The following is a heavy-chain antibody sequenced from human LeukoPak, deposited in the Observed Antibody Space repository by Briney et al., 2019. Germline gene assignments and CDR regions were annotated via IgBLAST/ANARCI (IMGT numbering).Heavy chain of an antibody. CDR1: GYTFTGYY. V-gene: IGHV1-46*01. D-gene: IGHD3-16*01. CDR2: INPSGGST. Sequence: ASVKVSCKASGYTFTGYYMHWVRQAPGQGLEWMGIINPSGGSTSYAQKFQGRVTMTRDTSASTVYMELSSLRSEDTAVYYCARVDGGVWDYWGQGTLVTVSS. CDR3: ARVDGGVWDY. J-gene: IGHJ4*02.